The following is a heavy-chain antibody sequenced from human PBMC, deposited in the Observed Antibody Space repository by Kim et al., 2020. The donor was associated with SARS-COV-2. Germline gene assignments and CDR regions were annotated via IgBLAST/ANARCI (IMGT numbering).Heavy chain of an antibody. CDR3: AGRDPYSATLDY. CDR2: IDYSGST. V-gene: IGHV4-61*01. CDR1: GASVSSGYYY. Sequence: SETLSLTCTVSGASVSSGYYYWSWIRQPPGKGLEWIGYIDYSGSTNYNPSLRSRVTISIDMPKKQFSLKLSSVTAADTAVYYCAGRDPYSATLDYLGHG. J-gene: IGHJ4*01. D-gene: IGHD4-4*01.